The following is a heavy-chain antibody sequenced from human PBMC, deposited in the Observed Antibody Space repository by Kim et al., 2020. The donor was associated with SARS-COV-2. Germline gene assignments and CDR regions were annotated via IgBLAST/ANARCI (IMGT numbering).Heavy chain of an antibody. D-gene: IGHD2-8*02. CDR3: TRKRFRGRLNTGYGMDV. J-gene: IGHJ6*02. V-gene: IGHV3-30*07. Sequence: VKGRFTITRDNSKNTQYLQMKSLRDEDTAVYYCTRKRFRGRLNTGYGMDVWGQGTTVTVSS.